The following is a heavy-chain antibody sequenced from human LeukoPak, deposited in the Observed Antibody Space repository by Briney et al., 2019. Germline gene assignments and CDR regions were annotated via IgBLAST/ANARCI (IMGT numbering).Heavy chain of an antibody. Sequence: ASVKVSCKASGYTFTSYGISWVRQAPGQGLEWMGWISAYNGNTNYAQKLQGRVTMTTDTSTSIAYMELRSLRSDDTAVYYCAGSNFLSGDSTFDYWGQGTLVTVSS. D-gene: IGHD4-11*01. J-gene: IGHJ4*02. CDR3: AGSNFLSGDSTFDY. CDR2: ISAYNGNT. V-gene: IGHV1-18*01. CDR1: GYTFTSYG.